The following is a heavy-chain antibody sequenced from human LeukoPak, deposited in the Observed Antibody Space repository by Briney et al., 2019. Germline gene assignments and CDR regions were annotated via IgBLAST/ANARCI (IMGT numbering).Heavy chain of an antibody. CDR3: ARGQNSGRSAFDY. J-gene: IGHJ4*02. V-gene: IGHV3-48*04. Sequence: GGSLRLSCAASGFTFSSYSMNWVRQAPGKGLEWVSYISSGSSTIYYADSVRGRFTISRDNAKNSLYLQMNSLRAEDTAVYYCARGQNSGRSAFDYWGQGTLVTVSS. CDR1: GFTFSSYS. CDR2: ISSGSSTI. D-gene: IGHD6-19*01.